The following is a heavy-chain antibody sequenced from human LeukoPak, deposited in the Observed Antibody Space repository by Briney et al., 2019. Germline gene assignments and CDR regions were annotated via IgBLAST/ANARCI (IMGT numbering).Heavy chain of an antibody. CDR1: GFTFSSYS. J-gene: IGHJ4*02. V-gene: IGHV3-21*01. Sequence: GGSLGLSCAASGFTFSSYSMNWVRQAPGKGLEWVSSISSSSSYIYYADSVKGRFTISRDNAKNSLYLQMNSLRAEDTAVYYCAREEPLGGDFDYWGQGTLVTVSS. CDR2: ISSSSSYI. CDR3: AREEPLGGDFDY. D-gene: IGHD3-10*01.